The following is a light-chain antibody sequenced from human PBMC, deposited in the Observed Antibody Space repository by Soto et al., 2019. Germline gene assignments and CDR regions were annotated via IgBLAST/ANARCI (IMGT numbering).Light chain of an antibody. CDR1: QSISSY. V-gene: IGKV1-39*01. Sequence: DIHMTQSPSSLSASVGDRVTITCRASQSISSYLNWYQQKPGKAPKLLIFDASSLQSGVPSRFSGSGSGTDFTLTISSLQPEDFAIYYCQQSYSDPRTFGQGTKVEIK. J-gene: IGKJ1*01. CDR2: DAS. CDR3: QQSYSDPRT.